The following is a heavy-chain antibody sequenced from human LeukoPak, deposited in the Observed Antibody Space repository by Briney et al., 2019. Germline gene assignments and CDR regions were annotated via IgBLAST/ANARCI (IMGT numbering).Heavy chain of an antibody. D-gene: IGHD6-19*01. CDR1: GFTFRSYW. V-gene: IGHV3-74*01. CDR2: INSDGTAT. Sequence: GGSLRLSCAASGFTFRSYWMHWVRQAPGKGLVWVSRINSDGTATTYADSVKGRFSASRDNAKNTLYLQMNSLRAEDTAVYYCARVPYSSGPHYGMDVWGQGTTVTVSS. J-gene: IGHJ6*02. CDR3: ARVPYSSGPHYGMDV.